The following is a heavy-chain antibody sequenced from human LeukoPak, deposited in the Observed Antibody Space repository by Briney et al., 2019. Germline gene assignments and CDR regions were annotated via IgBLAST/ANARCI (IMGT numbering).Heavy chain of an antibody. CDR2: IYSGGST. Sequence: GGSLRLSCAASGFTVSSNYMSWVRQAPGKGLEWGSVIYSGGSTYYADSVKGRFTISRDNSKNTLYLQMNSLRAEDTAVYYCARSEMATITRGYYFDYWGQGTLVTVSS. D-gene: IGHD5-24*01. CDR3: ARSEMATITRGYYFDY. V-gene: IGHV3-66*01. J-gene: IGHJ4*02. CDR1: GFTVSSNY.